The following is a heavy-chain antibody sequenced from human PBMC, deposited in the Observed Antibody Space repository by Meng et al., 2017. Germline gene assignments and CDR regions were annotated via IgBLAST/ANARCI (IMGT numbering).Heavy chain of an antibody. V-gene: IGHV1-8*01. CDR1: GYTFTSYD. Sequence: ASVKVSCKASGYTFTSYDINWVRQATGQGLEWMGWMNPNSGNTGYAQKFQGRVTMTRNTSISTAYMELSRLRSDDTAVYYCARDYYDSSGYVFDPWGQGTLVTVSS. D-gene: IGHD3-22*01. J-gene: IGHJ5*02. CDR2: MNPNSGNT. CDR3: ARDYYDSSGYVFDP.